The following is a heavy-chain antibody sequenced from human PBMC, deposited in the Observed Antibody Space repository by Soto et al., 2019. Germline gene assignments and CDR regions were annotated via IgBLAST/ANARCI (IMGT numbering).Heavy chain of an antibody. CDR3: ARVTNVDTAMVVFDY. CDR1: GYTFSSYG. D-gene: IGHD5-18*01. CDR2: ISAYNGNT. Sequence: QVQLVQSGAEVKKPGASVKVSCKASGYTFSSYGISWVRQAPGQGLEWMGWISAYNGNTNYAQKLQVRVTMTTDTSTSTAYMELRRLRSDDTAVYYCARVTNVDTAMVVFDYWGQGTLVTVSS. V-gene: IGHV1-18*01. J-gene: IGHJ4*02.